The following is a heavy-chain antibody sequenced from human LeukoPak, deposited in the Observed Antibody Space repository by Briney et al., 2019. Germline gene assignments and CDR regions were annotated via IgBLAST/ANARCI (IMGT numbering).Heavy chain of an antibody. J-gene: IGHJ6*02. Sequence: SGGSLRLSCAASGFTVSSNYMSWVRQAPGKGLEWVSVIYSGGSTYYADSVKGRFTISRDNSKNTLYLQMNSLRAEDTAVYYCALTTQPYYDFWSGSWHYYYYGMDVWGQGTTVTVSS. CDR3: ALTTQPYYDFWSGSWHYYYYGMDV. CDR2: IYSGGST. V-gene: IGHV3-53*01. CDR1: GFTVSSNY. D-gene: IGHD3-3*01.